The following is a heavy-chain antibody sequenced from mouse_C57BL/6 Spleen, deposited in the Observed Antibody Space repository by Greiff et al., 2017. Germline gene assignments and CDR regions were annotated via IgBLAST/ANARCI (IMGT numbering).Heavy chain of an antibody. CDR2: INPNNGGT. CDR3: ARLGRVYYAMDY. CDR1: GYTFTDYN. Sequence: VQLQQSGPELVKPGASVKIPCKASGYTFTDYNMDWVKQSHGKSLEWIGDINPNNGGTIYNQKFKGKATLTVDKSSSTAYMERRSLTSEDTAVYYCARLGRVYYAMDYGGQGTSVTVSS. V-gene: IGHV1-18*01. D-gene: IGHD4-1*01. J-gene: IGHJ4*01.